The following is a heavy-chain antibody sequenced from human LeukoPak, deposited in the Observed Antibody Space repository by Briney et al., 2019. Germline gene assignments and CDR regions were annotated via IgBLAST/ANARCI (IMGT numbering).Heavy chain of an antibody. CDR2: ISAYNGIT. J-gene: IGHJ4*02. Sequence: ASVKVSCKASGYTFTSYGISWVRQAPGQGLEWMGRISAYNGITNYAQKLQGRVTMTTDTSTSTAYMELRSLRSDDTAVYYCARTYYDILTGYYAFDYWGQGTLVTVSS. CDR1: GYTFTSYG. V-gene: IGHV1-18*01. CDR3: ARTYYDILTGYYAFDY. D-gene: IGHD3-9*01.